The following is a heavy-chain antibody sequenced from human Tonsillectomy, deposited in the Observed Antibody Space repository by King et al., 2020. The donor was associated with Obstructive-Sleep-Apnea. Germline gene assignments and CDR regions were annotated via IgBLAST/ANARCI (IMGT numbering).Heavy chain of an antibody. V-gene: IGHV4-39*07. D-gene: IGHD3-3*01. Sequence: QLQLQESGPGLVKPSEILSLTCTVSGGSIRSSNYYWGWIRQPPGKGLEWIGSIYYSGSTHYNPSLKSRVTISLETSKNQFSLKLSSVTAADTAVYYCARDYDFWSGYYTNWFDPWGQGTLVTVSS. CDR2: IYYSGST. CDR3: ARDYDFWSGYYTNWFDP. J-gene: IGHJ5*02. CDR1: GGSIRSSNYY.